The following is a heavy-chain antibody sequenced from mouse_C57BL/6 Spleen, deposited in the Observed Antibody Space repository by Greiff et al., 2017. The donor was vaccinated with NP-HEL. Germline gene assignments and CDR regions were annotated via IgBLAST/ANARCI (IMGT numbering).Heavy chain of an antibody. J-gene: IGHJ3*01. CDR1: GFTFSSYG. V-gene: IGHV5-6*01. D-gene: IGHD1-1*01. Sequence: EVQGVESGGDLVKPGGSLKLSCAASGFTFSSYGMSWVRQTPDKRLEWVATISSGGSYTYYPDSVKGRFTISRDNAKNTLYLQMSSLKSEDTAMYYCGAFYGSSPFAYWGQGTLVTVSA. CDR3: GAFYGSSPFAY. CDR2: ISSGGSYT.